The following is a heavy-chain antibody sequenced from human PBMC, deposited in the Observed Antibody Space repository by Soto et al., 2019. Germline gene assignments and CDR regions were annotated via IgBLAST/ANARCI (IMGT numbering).Heavy chain of an antibody. CDR2: MNPNSGNT. CDR3: ARNRVPYDFWSGYYTGLHYYYYYGMDV. D-gene: IGHD3-3*01. J-gene: IGHJ6*02. Sequence: VASVKVSCKASGYTFTSYDINWVRQATGQGLEWMGWMNPNSGNTGYAQKFQGRVTMTRNTSISTAYMELSSLRSEDTAVYYCARNRVPYDFWSGYYTGLHYYYYYGMDVWGQGTTVTVSS. V-gene: IGHV1-8*01. CDR1: GYTFTSYD.